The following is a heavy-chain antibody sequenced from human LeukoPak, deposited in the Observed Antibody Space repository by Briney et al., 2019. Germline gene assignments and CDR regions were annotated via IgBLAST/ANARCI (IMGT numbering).Heavy chain of an antibody. J-gene: IGHJ6*02. CDR1: GGSISSSSYY. CDR3: ARHSSPWYYGMDV. V-gene: IGHV4-39*01. Sequence: PSETLSPTCTVSGGSISSSSYYWGWIRQPPGKGLEWIGSIYYSGSTYYNPSLKSRVTISVDTSKNQFSLKLSSVTAADTAVYYCARHSSPWYYGMDVWGQGTTVTVSS. CDR2: IYYSGST. D-gene: IGHD6-13*01.